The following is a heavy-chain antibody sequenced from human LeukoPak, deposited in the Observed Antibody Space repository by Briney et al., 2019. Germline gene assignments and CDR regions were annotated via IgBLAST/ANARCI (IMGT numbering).Heavy chain of an antibody. J-gene: IGHJ4*02. V-gene: IGHV4-34*01. CDR2: INHSGST. D-gene: IGHD5-18*01. Sequence: SETLSLTCAVYGGSFSGYYRSWIRQPPGKGLEWIGEINHSGSTNYNPSLKSRVTISVDTSKNQFSLKLSSVTAADTAVYYCAGSRGYSYGYNNWGQGTLVTVSS. CDR1: GGSFSGYY. CDR3: AGSRGYSYGYNN.